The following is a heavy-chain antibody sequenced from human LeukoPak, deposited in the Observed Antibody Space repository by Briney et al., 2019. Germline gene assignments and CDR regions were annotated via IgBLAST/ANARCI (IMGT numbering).Heavy chain of an antibody. J-gene: IGHJ4*02. CDR1: GFTFSSYS. V-gene: IGHV3-48*01. D-gene: IGHD4-17*01. Sequence: GGSLRLSCAASGFTFSSYSMNWVRQAPGKGLEWVSYISSSSTIYYADSVKGRFTISRDNAKNSLYLQMNSLRAEDTAVYYCASPPGDYNYWGQGTLVTVSS. CDR3: ASPPGDYNY. CDR2: ISSSSTI.